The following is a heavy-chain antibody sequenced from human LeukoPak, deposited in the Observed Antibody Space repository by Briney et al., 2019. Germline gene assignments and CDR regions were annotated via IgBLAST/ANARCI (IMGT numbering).Heavy chain of an antibody. CDR2: IRYDESNK. J-gene: IGHJ5*01. Sequence: TGGSLRLSCAASGFTFSSYGMHWVRQAPGKGLEWVTFIRYDESNKYYADSVKGRFTISRDNSKNTLYLQMNSLRTEDTAVFYCARARRSGGITMVRGVKDRGWFDSWGQGILVTVSS. V-gene: IGHV3-30*02. CDR1: GFTFSSYG. CDR3: ARARRSGGITMVRGVKDRGWFDS. D-gene: IGHD3-10*01.